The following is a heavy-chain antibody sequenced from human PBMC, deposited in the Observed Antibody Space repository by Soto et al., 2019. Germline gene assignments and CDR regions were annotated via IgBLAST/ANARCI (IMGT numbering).Heavy chain of an antibody. J-gene: IGHJ5*02. CDR3: TTPAVRYYYDSSGQRRGSVP. V-gene: IGHV3-15*07. CDR2: IKSKTDGGTT. D-gene: IGHD3-22*01. Sequence: PGGSLRLSCAASGFTFSNAWMNWVRQAPGKGLEWVGRIKSKTDGGTTDYAAPVKGRFTISRDDSKNTLYLQMNSLKTEDTAVYYCTTPAVRYYYDSSGQRRGSVPWGQGTLVTVSS. CDR1: GFTFSNAW.